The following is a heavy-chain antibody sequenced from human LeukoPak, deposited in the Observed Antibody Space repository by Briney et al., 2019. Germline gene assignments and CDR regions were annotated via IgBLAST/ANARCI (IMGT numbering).Heavy chain of an antibody. CDR2: MNPNSGNT. D-gene: IGHD3-10*01. CDR1: GYTFTSFD. Sequence: ASVKVSCKASGYTFTSFDINWVRQAPGQGLEWMGWMNPNSGNTGYAQKFQGRVTMTRDTSIGTAYMELSSLRSEDTAIYYCARGPIFGSGSYFDYWGLGTLVTVSS. V-gene: IGHV1-8*01. CDR3: ARGPIFGSGSYFDY. J-gene: IGHJ4*02.